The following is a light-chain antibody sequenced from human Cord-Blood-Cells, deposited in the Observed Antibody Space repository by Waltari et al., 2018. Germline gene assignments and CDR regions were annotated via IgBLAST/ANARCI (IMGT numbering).Light chain of an antibody. CDR1: SSAVDGDHY. J-gene: IGLJ3*02. CDR2: DAS. Sequence: QSDLPPPPSAPGSPGHTVTISCTGTSSAVDGDHYVPWYQQHPGKAPKLMIYDASKPPSGVPGRFACSKGANTAFVIVSGLQAEEEADYYCSSYAGSNDLRVFGRGTKLTVL. V-gene: IGLV2-8*01. CDR3: SSYAGSNDLRV.